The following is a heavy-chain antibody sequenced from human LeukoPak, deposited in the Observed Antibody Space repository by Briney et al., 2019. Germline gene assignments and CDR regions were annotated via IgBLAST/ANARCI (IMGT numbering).Heavy chain of an antibody. V-gene: IGHV1-18*01. Sequence: ASVKVSCKASGYTFTSYGINWVRQAPGQGLEWMGWISAYSGNTNSPQKFHDRLTMTTDSSTSTAYMELTSLISDDTAVYYCARSHYNFWTSYFGDYWGQGTLVTVSS. CDR2: ISAYSGNT. CDR3: ARSHYNFWTSYFGDY. J-gene: IGHJ4*02. CDR1: GYTFTSYG. D-gene: IGHD3-3*01.